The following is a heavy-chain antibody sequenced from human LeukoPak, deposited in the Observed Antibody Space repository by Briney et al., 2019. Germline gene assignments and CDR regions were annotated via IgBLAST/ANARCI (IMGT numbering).Heavy chain of an antibody. CDR1: GYTFTGYY. Sequence: ASGKVSCKAAGYTFTGYYMHWGRQAPGQGRWGRGWINPNSVGTNYAQKFQGRVAMTRDTSISTAYMELSRLRSDDTAVYYCARDPLGWELLNYYYYYMDVWGKRTTVTVYS. V-gene: IGHV1-2*02. J-gene: IGHJ6*03. CDR2: INPNSVGT. D-gene: IGHD1-26*01. CDR3: ARDPLGWELLNYYYYYMDV.